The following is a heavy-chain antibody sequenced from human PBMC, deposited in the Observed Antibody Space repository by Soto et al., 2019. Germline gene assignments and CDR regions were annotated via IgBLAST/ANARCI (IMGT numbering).Heavy chain of an antibody. CDR2: ISGSSSSI. CDR3: ASAVVTATFLNDAFDM. J-gene: IGHJ3*02. D-gene: IGHD2-21*02. V-gene: IGHV3-48*03. CDR1: GFTFSEHE. Sequence: EVQLVESGGDLVQPGGSLRLSCAASGFTFSEHEMNWVRQAPGKGLEWVSFISGSSSSIYYADSVKGRFTISRDNAKNSLDLQMNNLRAEDTALYYCASAVVTATFLNDAFDMWGLGTMVTVSS.